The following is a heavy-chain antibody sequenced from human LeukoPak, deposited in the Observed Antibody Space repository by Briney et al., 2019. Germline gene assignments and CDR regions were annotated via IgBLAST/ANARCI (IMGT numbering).Heavy chain of an antibody. Sequence: GASVKVSCKTSGYTFTGYYIHWVRQAPGQGLEWLGRIDLNSGGTSYAHNFQGRVTMTRDTSITTAYMDLGSLRSDDTAVYYCARDSRVSGDYWGQGTLVTVSS. J-gene: IGHJ4*02. CDR3: ARDSRVSGDY. CDR2: IDLNSGGT. V-gene: IGHV1-2*06. D-gene: IGHD2-2*01. CDR1: GYTFTGYY.